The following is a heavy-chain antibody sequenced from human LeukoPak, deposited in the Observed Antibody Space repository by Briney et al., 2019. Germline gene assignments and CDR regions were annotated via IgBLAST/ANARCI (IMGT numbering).Heavy chain of an antibody. Sequence: SETLSLTCVVYGGSFSGYYWSWIRQPPGKGLEWIGESDHSGTTNFNPSLKSRVTMSVDTSKNQFSLMVSSVTAADTAVYYCATGRNGVVPSPILGVGPWYNYHYMDVWGEGTTVTVSS. CDR1: GGSFSGYY. J-gene: IGHJ6*03. V-gene: IGHV4-34*01. D-gene: IGHD2-2*02. CDR3: ATGRNGVVPSPILGVGPWYNYHYMDV. CDR2: SDHSGTT.